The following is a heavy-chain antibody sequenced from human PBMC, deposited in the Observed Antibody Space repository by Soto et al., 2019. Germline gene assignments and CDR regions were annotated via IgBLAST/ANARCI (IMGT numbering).Heavy chain of an antibody. Sequence: GGSLRLSCAASGFIFRTFGMSWVRQAPGKGLEWVSSISDGGGRTYYADSVRGRFTISRDNSKNTLYLQMNSLGAEDTAIYYCAKDRLSFGRQTEDHWGQGILVTVSS. CDR3: AKDRLSFGRQTEDH. D-gene: IGHD3-10*01. J-gene: IGHJ4*02. CDR2: ISDGGGRT. V-gene: IGHV3-23*01. CDR1: GFIFRTFG.